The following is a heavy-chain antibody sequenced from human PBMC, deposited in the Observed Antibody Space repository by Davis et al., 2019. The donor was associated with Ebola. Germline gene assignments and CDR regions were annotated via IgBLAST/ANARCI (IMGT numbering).Heavy chain of an antibody. D-gene: IGHD2-2*01. V-gene: IGHV5-51*01. CDR1: GYRFSTYW. CDR3: ARRYCTGTNCYVDY. J-gene: IGHJ4*02. Sequence: GESLKISCKASGYRFSTYWIGWVRQMPGKGLEWMGIIYPGDSDTRYSPSFQGQVTISADKSISTAFLQWSSLKASDTAIYYCARRYCTGTNCYVDYWGQGTLVTVSS. CDR2: IYPGDSDT.